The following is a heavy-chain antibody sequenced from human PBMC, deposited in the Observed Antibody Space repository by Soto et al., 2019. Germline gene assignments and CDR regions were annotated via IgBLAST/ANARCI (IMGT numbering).Heavy chain of an antibody. Sequence: QVQLVQSGAEVKKPGSSVKVSCKVSGGTFSNYAIDWVRLAPGHGLEWMGGIVPIFGTTYYTQKFQGRATSIADDSTNTAYLEMSSLRSEDTAIYYCARVEAVAGLYNYHGLDVWGQGTAVTVSS. CDR1: GGTFSNYA. V-gene: IGHV1-69*12. D-gene: IGHD6-19*01. J-gene: IGHJ6*02. CDR3: ARVEAVAGLYNYHGLDV. CDR2: IVPIFGTT.